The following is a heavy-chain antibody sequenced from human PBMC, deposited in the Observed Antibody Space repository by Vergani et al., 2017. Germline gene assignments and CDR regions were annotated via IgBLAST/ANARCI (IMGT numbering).Heavy chain of an antibody. J-gene: IGHJ6*03. V-gene: IGHV4-34*01. CDR1: GGSFTSYH. CDR2: IEHTGRP. D-gene: IGHD4-11*01. CDR3: ARVNTETNGHLYYYYYMDV. Sequence: QVQLQQWGGGLLKPSETLSLTCVVIGGSFTSYHWTWIRQSPGEGLEWVGDIEHTGRPDYNPSLKCRLTMSVDKSRNQFSLTLNSVTATDTAIYFFARVNTETNGHLYYYYYMDVWGQGTAVTVS.